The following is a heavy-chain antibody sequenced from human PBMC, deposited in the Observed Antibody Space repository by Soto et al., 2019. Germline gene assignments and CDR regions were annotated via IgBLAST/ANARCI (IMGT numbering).Heavy chain of an antibody. Sequence: QVQLQESGPGLVKPSQTLSLTCTVSGGSISSGGYYWSWIRQHPGKGLEWIGYIYYSGSTYYNPSLKSRVTISVDTSKNQFSLKLSSVTVADTAVYYCARVCGGDCHYGMDVWGQGTTVTVSS. CDR3: ARVCGGDCHYGMDV. D-gene: IGHD2-21*02. CDR1: GGSISSGGYY. V-gene: IGHV4-31*03. CDR2: IYYSGST. J-gene: IGHJ6*02.